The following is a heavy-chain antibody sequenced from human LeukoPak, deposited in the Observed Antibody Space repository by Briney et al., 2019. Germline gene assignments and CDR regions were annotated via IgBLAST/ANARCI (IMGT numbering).Heavy chain of an antibody. V-gene: IGHV3-11*04. J-gene: IGHJ3*02. CDR3: ARDPGCSSTSCYRLRGAFDI. D-gene: IGHD2-2*01. CDR1: GFTFSDYY. Sequence: PGGSLRLSCAASGFTFSDYYMSWIRQAPGKGLEWVSYISSSGSTIYYADSVKGRFTISRDNAKNSLYLQMDSLRAEDTAVYYCARDPGCSSTSCYRLRGAFDIWGQGTMVTVSS. CDR2: ISSSGSTI.